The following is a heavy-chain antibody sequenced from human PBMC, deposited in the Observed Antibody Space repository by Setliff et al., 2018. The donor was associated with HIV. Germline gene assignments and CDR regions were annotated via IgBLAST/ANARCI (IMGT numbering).Heavy chain of an antibody. Sequence: SETLSLTCAVSSGSISSSNWWSWVRQPPGKGLEWIGEINHSGSTNYNPSLKSRVTISVDTSMDQFSLKLNSVTAADTAVYFCARESPDGLDYWGQGTLVTVSS. CDR1: SGSISSSNW. CDR3: ARESPDGLDY. J-gene: IGHJ4*02. D-gene: IGHD2-8*01. CDR2: INHSGST. V-gene: IGHV4-4*02.